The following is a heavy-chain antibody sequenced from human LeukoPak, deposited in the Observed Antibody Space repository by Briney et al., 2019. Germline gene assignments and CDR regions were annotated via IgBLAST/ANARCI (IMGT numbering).Heavy chain of an antibody. CDR2: IIPIFGTA. D-gene: IGHD5-12*01. CDR3: ARDGPGCSGYPPAD. J-gene: IGHJ4*02. Sequence: SVKVSCKASGGTFSSYAISWVRQAPGQGLEWMGGIIPIFGTANYAQKFQGRVTITADKSTSTAYMELSSLRSEDTAVYYCARDGPGCSGYPPADWGQGTLVTVSS. V-gene: IGHV1-69*06. CDR1: GGTFSSYA.